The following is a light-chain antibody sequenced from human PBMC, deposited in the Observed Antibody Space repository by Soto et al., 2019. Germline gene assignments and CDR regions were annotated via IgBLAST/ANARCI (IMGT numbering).Light chain of an antibody. Sequence: DIQLTQSPSTLSASVGDRVTITCRASRSIINWLAWYQQKSGKAPKLLIYDASSLESGVPSRFSGSGSGTEFTLTISSLQPEDFATYYCLQDYNYPRTFGQGTKVDIK. CDR2: DAS. CDR3: LQDYNYPRT. CDR1: RSIINW. V-gene: IGKV1-5*01. J-gene: IGKJ1*01.